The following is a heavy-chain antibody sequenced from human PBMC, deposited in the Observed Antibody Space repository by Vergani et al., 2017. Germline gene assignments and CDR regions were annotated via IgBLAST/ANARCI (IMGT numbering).Heavy chain of an antibody. CDR2: IYYSGST. V-gene: IGHV4-38-2*01. Sequence: QVQLQESGPGLVKPSETLTLTCDVSDSSIMTNPYWGWFRQSPGKGLEWIASIYYSGSTYYNPSLKSRVTISVDTSKNQFSLKLSSMTAADTAVYFCARHSTVEWLVKLGWIDPWGQGILVTVSS. D-gene: IGHD6-19*01. J-gene: IGHJ5*02. CDR3: ARHSTVEWLVKLGWIDP. CDR1: DSSIMTNPY.